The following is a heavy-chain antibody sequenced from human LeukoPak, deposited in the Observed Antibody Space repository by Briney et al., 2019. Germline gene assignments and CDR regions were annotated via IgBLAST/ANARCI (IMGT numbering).Heavy chain of an antibody. CDR3: ARDSSWGRYYDSSGYYPHFDY. CDR2: ISGTGAST. CDR1: GFTFSSYA. Sequence: PGGSLRLSRAASGFTFSSYAMSWVRQAPGKGLEWVSTISGTGASTYYADSVKGRFTISRDNSKNTLYLQMNSLRAEDTAVYYCARDSSWGRYYDSSGYYPHFDYWGQGTLVTVSS. V-gene: IGHV3-23*01. J-gene: IGHJ4*02. D-gene: IGHD3-22*01.